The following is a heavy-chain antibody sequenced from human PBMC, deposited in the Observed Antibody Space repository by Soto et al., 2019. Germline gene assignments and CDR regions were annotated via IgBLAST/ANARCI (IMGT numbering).Heavy chain of an antibody. V-gene: IGHV1-2*04. J-gene: IGHJ5*02. CDR3: ARVETGNWFDP. CDR1: GYTFTGYY. CDR2: INPNSGGT. Sequence: ASVRVSYKASGYTFTGYYMHWVRQAPGQGLEWMGWINPNSGGTNYAQKFQGWVTMTRDTSISTAYMELSRLRSDDTAVYYCARVETGNWFDPWGQGTLVTVSS. D-gene: IGHD3-3*01.